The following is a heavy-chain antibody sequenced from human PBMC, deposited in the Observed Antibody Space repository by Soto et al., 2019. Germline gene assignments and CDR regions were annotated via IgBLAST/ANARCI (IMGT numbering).Heavy chain of an antibody. V-gene: IGHV3-30*18. D-gene: IGHD4-17*01. Sequence: SGGSLRLSCAASGFTFSSYGMHWVRQAPGKGLEWVAVISYDGSNKYYADSVKGRFTISRDNSKNTLYLQMNSLRAEDTAVYYCAKGNDYGDYNFDYWGKGSLVTVSS. CDR2: ISYDGSNK. CDR1: GFTFSSYG. J-gene: IGHJ4*02. CDR3: AKGNDYGDYNFDY.